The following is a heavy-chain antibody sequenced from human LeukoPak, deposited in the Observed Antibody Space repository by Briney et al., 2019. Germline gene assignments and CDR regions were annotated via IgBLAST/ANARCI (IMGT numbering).Heavy chain of an antibody. J-gene: IGHJ4*02. V-gene: IGHV3-23*01. CDR2: ISASGGST. D-gene: IGHD6-6*01. CDR3: AGPEGYSSSSHY. CDR1: GFTFSSYA. Sequence: GGSLRLSCAASGFTFSSYAMGWVRQAPGKGLEWVSGISASGGSTYYADSVKGRFTISRDNSKNTLSLQMNSLRAEDTAVYYCAGPEGYSSSSHYWGRGTLVTVSP.